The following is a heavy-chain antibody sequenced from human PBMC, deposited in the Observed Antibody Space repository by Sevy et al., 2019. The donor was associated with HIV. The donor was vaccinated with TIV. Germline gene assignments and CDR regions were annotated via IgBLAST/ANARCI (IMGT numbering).Heavy chain of an antibody. D-gene: IGHD3-22*01. J-gene: IGHJ3*02. CDR1: GFTFSSYA. CDR2: ISGSGGST. CDR3: AKVLIEHYYDSSGYYVGAFNI. Sequence: GGSLRLSCAASGFTFSSYAMSWVRQAPGKGLEWVSAISGSGGSTYYEDSVKGRCTISRDNSKITLNLQMNSLRAEDTAVYYCAKVLIEHYYDSSGYYVGAFNIWGQRTMVTVSS. V-gene: IGHV3-23*01.